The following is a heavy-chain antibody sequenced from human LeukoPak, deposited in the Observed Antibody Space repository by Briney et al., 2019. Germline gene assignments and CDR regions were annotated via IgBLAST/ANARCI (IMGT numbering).Heavy chain of an antibody. CDR1: GFPFSDYH. CDR3: ARGKPTHGGVFDY. Sequence: PGGSLSLSCAASGFPFSDYHMSWIRQAPGKGLEWLSYISSSGDTIDYADSVKARFTISRDNAKNSLYLHMNSLRADDTAVYHCARGKPTHGGVFDYWGQGTLVTVSS. D-gene: IGHD3-16*01. CDR2: ISSSGDTI. V-gene: IGHV3-11*01. J-gene: IGHJ4*02.